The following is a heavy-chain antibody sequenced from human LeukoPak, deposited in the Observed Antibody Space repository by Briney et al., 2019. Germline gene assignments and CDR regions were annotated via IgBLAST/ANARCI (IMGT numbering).Heavy chain of an antibody. CDR2: INPTGGST. J-gene: IGHJ5*02. CDR3: ARDHAEYDFWSGYYLT. D-gene: IGHD3-3*01. Sequence: ASVKVSCKASGYTFPSYFMHWVRQAPGQGLEWMGIINPTGGSTTYAQKFQGRVTITADESTSTAYMELSSLRSEDTAVYYCARDHAEYDFWSGYYLTWGQGTLVTVSS. V-gene: IGHV1-46*01. CDR1: GYTFPSYF.